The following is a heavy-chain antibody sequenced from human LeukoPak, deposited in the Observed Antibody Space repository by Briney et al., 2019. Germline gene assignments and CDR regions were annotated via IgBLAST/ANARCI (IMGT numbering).Heavy chain of an antibody. D-gene: IGHD2-15*01. Sequence: KPGGSLRLSCAASGFTFSDYYMSWIRQAPGKGLEWVSYISSSSSYTNYADSVKGRFTISRDNSKNTLYLQMNSLRAEDTALYYCHCSGDTCSSLRAFWGQGTLVTVSS. CDR3: HCSGDTCSSLRAF. CDR1: GFTFSDYY. J-gene: IGHJ4*02. V-gene: IGHV3-11*03. CDR2: ISSSSSYT.